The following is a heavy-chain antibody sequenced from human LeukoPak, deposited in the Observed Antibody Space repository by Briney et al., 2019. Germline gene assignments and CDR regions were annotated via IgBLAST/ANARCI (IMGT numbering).Heavy chain of an antibody. CDR3: ARADGSESDWYFDL. CDR2: IRSDGIAT. CDR1: GFTFSSYA. Sequence: GGSLRLSCAASGFTFSSYAMSWVRQAPGKGLVWVSRIRSDGIATTYADSVKGRFTISRDNAKNTLYLQMNSLRAEDTAVYYCARADGSESDWYFDLWGRGTQVTVSS. V-gene: IGHV3-74*01. D-gene: IGHD3-10*01. J-gene: IGHJ2*01.